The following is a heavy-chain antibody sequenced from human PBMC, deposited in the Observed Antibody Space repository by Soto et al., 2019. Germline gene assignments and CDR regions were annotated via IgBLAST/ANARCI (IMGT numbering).Heavy chain of an antibody. V-gene: IGHV1-69*13. CDR1: GGTFSSYA. CDR2: IIPIFGTA. D-gene: IGHD2-2*01. CDR3: ARGDIVVVPAAIFYYYYGMDV. Sequence: SVKVSCKASGGTFSSYAISWVRQAPGQGLEWMGGIIPIFGTANYAQKFQGRVTITADESTSTAYMELSSLRSEDTAVYYCARGDIVVVPAAIFYYYYGMDVWGQGTTVTVSS. J-gene: IGHJ6*02.